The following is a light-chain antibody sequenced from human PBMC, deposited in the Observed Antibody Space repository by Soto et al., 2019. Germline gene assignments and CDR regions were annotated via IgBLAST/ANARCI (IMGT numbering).Light chain of an antibody. CDR3: QQYGSSPLT. J-gene: IGKJ2*01. CDR2: DAS. V-gene: IGKV3-20*01. Sequence: EIVLTQSPGTLSLSPGERATLSCRASQSVSSSYLAWYQHKPGQAPRLLIYDASSRATGIPDRFSGSGSGTDFTLTISRLEPEDFAVYYCQQYGSSPLTFGQGIKLEIK. CDR1: QSVSSSY.